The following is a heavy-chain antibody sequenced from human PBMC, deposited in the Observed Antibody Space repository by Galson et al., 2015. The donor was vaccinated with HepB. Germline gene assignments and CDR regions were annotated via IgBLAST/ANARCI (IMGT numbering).Heavy chain of an antibody. CDR3: AKDPYLYSALAGTMAGFDY. Sequence: SLRLSCAASGFTFSNYGMHWVRQAPGKGLEWVAVISYDGSNKYYADSVKGRFTSSRDNSKNTLYLQMNSLRAEDTALSYCAKDPYLYSALAGTMAGFDYWGQGTLVTVSS. J-gene: IGHJ4*02. D-gene: IGHD6-19*01. CDR2: ISYDGSNK. CDR1: GFTFSNYG. V-gene: IGHV3-30*18.